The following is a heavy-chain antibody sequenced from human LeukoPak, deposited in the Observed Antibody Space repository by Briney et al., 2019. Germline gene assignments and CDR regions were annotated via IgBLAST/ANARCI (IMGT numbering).Heavy chain of an antibody. D-gene: IGHD3-10*01. CDR2: IIPILGIA. CDR3: ARQWFGRSDY. J-gene: IGHJ4*02. Sequence: ASVKVSCKASGGTFSSYAISWVRQAPGQGLEWMGMIIPILGIANYAQKFQGRVTITADKSTSTAYVELSSLRSEDTAVYYCARQWFGRSDYWGQGTLVTVSS. V-gene: IGHV1-69*04. CDR1: GGTFSSYA.